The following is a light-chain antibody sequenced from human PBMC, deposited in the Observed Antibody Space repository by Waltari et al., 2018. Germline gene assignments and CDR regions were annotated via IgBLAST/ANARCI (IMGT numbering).Light chain of an antibody. CDR1: QSVFYSSNNKNY. V-gene: IGKV4-1*01. J-gene: IGKJ3*01. Sequence: DIVMTQSPDSLAVSLGERVSINCKSSQSVFYSSNNKNYLAWYQQKPGQPPKLLMYWASSREFGVPKPFSPSGSGTDFTLTISSLEADDVAIYYCQQYYSMPLTFGPGTTVEI. CDR2: WAS. CDR3: QQYYSMPLT.